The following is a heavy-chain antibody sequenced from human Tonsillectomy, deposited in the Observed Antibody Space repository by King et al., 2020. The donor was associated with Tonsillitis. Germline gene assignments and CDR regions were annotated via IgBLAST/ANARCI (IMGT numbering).Heavy chain of an antibody. J-gene: IGHJ3*02. D-gene: IGHD4-23*01. Sequence: VQLQESGPGLVKPSQTLSLTCTVSGGSISSGDYYWSWIRQPPGKGLEWIGYIFYSGSTYYNPSLKSRVTISVDTSMNQFSLKLDSVTAADTAVYYCATLGGATVVTPENAFDIWGQGTMVTVSS. CDR2: IFYSGST. CDR3: ATLGGATVVTPENAFDI. V-gene: IGHV4-30-4*01. CDR1: GGSISSGDYY.